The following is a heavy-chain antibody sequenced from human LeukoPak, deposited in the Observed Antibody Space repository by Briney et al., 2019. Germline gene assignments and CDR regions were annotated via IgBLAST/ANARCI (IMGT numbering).Heavy chain of an antibody. J-gene: IGHJ4*02. Sequence: PSETLTLPCTVSGGPISSSSYYWGWIRQPPGKGREWNGSIYYRGSTYYNPSLPSRVTISEDTSKTQFSLKLSSVTAADTAVYYCARHRGGYYGSGPIDYWGQGTLVTVSS. V-gene: IGHV4-39*01. CDR1: GGPISSSSYY. CDR2: IYYRGST. CDR3: ARHRGGYYGSGPIDY. D-gene: IGHD3-10*01.